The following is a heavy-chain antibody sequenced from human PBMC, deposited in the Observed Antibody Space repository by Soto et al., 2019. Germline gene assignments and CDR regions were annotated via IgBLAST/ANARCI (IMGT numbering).Heavy chain of an antibody. D-gene: IGHD3-10*01. CDR2: LNYGGTT. Sequence: PSETLSLTCSVSGASMTSSIYYWAWIRQAPGKGLEWIGSLNYGGTTYHSPSLEGRVTMSVDTSKKEFSLNVISVTAADTAIYYCARQSYFDGAGYHPPHGWFDPWGQGTLVTVSS. J-gene: IGHJ5*02. CDR3: ARQSYFDGAGYHPPHGWFDP. CDR1: GASMTSSIYY. V-gene: IGHV4-39*01.